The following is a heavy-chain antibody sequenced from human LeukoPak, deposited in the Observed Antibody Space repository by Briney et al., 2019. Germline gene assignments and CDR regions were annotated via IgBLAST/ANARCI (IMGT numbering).Heavy chain of an antibody. CDR3: ARQSQIDY. Sequence: PGGSLRLSCAASGFTFSGFSMNWVRQAPGRGLEWISFISSSSSTIYYADSVKGRFTISRDNAKNSLYLQMTSLRAEDTAVYYCARQSQIDYWGRGTLVTVSS. CDR1: GFTFSGFS. J-gene: IGHJ4*02. V-gene: IGHV3-48*01. CDR2: ISSSSSTI.